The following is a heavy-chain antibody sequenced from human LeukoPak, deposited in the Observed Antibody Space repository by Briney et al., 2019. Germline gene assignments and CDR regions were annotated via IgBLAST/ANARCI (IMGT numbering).Heavy chain of an antibody. D-gene: IGHD2-2*02. CDR3: ARRSTSCYTGCWFDP. J-gene: IGHJ5*02. V-gene: IGHV4-59*08. Sequence: PSETLSLTCTVSGGSISSYYWSWIRQPPGKGLEWIGYIYYSGSTNYNPSLKSRVTISVDTSKNQFSLKLSSVTAADTAVYYCARRSTSCYTGCWFDPWGQGTLVTVSS. CDR1: GGSISSYY. CDR2: IYYSGST.